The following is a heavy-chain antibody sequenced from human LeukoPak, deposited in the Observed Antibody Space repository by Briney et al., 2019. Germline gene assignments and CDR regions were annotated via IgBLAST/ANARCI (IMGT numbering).Heavy chain of an antibody. CDR1: GFTVSSNY. CDR3: ARDGVGYRYGIFDY. CDR2: IYSDGST. V-gene: IGHV3-53*01. D-gene: IGHD5-18*01. J-gene: IGHJ4*02. Sequence: GGPLRLSCAVSGFTVSSNYMTWVRQAPGKGLEWVSVIYSDGSTYYADSVKGRFTISRDNSKNTLYLQMNSLRAEDTAVYYCARDGVGYRYGIFDYWGQGTLVTVSS.